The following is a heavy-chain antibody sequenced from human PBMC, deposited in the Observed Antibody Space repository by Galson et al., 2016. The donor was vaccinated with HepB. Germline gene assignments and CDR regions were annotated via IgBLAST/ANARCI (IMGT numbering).Heavy chain of an antibody. Sequence: SETLSLTCNVSGGFIRSSSYYWGWIRQPPGKGLEWIGTIFYTGSTYYNPSLKSRITMSVDASKNQFSRKLRSVTAADTAVYYCAREEVLVKAAKFDFWGQGTLVTVSS. CDR3: AREEVLVKAAKFDF. CDR2: IFYTGST. V-gene: IGHV4-39*02. D-gene: IGHD4/OR15-4a*01. CDR1: GGFIRSSSYY. J-gene: IGHJ4*02.